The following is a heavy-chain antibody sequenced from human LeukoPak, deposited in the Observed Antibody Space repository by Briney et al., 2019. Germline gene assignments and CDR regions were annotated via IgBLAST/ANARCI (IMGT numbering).Heavy chain of an antibody. Sequence: PGGSLRLSCAASGFTSSSYAMNWVRQAPGKGLEWVSGITGTGDSTYYADSVKGRFTISRDNSKKTLYLQMNSLRAEDTAVYHCANSGSSSGTGSAGYWGQGTLVTVPS. J-gene: IGHJ4*02. D-gene: IGHD1-26*01. CDR1: GFTSSSYA. CDR3: ANSGSSSGTGSAGY. CDR2: ITGTGDST. V-gene: IGHV3-23*01.